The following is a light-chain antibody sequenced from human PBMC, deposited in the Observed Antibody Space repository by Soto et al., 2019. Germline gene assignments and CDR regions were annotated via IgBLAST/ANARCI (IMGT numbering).Light chain of an antibody. J-gene: IGLJ3*02. V-gene: IGLV2-8*01. CDR2: EVS. Sequence: QSALTQPPSASGSPGQSVTISCTGTSSDVGGSTYVSWYQQHPGKAPKLMIYEVSKRPSGVPDRFSGSKSGNTASLTVSGLQAEDEADYYCSSYAGRSNMMFGGGTKLTVL. CDR1: SSDVGGSTY. CDR3: SSYAGRSNMM.